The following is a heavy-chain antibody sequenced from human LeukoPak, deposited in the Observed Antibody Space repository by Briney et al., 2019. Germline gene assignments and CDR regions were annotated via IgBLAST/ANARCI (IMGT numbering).Heavy chain of an antibody. CDR2: IYSSGDT. D-gene: IGHD2-8*01. CDR1: YDSITPYY. Sequence: PSETLSLTCSVSYDSITPYYWSWIRQPAGKGLEWIGRIYSSGDTNYNPSLKSRVTMSIDTSKNQFSLKLSSVTAADTAVYYCARGPIAKLMAVNWFDPWGQGTLVTVSS. J-gene: IGHJ5*02. V-gene: IGHV4-4*07. CDR3: ARGPIAKLMAVNWFDP.